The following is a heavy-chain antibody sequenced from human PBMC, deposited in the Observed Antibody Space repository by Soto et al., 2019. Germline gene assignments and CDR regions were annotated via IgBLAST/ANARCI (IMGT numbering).Heavy chain of an antibody. Sequence: QITLKESGPTLVEPTQTLPLTCTYSGFSLTTSGAGVGWIRQPPGKALEWLALISWKDDKRYNPGLKSRLTITKETSNNQVVLTLTNMDPVDTATYFCAHRYGGNYYRWYFDYWGQGTLVTVSS. D-gene: IGHD1-26*01. CDR2: ISWKDDK. V-gene: IGHV2-5*01. CDR3: AHRYGGNYYRWYFDY. CDR1: GFSLTTSGAG. J-gene: IGHJ4*02.